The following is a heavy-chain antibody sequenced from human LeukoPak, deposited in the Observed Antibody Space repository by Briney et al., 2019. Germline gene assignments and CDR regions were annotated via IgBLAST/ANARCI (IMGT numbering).Heavy chain of an antibody. Sequence: ASVKVSCKASGYSFSNYDINWVRLRQATGQGPEWMGWMNPHSGDTGSPQRFRGRASMTWDTSISTAYLELSGLTSDDTAVYYCARGPDTSSWTAEYFQHWGQGTLVTVSS. CDR2: MNPHSGDT. D-gene: IGHD6-13*01. CDR1: GYSFSNYD. V-gene: IGHV1-8*01. CDR3: ARGPDTSSWTAEYFQH. J-gene: IGHJ1*01.